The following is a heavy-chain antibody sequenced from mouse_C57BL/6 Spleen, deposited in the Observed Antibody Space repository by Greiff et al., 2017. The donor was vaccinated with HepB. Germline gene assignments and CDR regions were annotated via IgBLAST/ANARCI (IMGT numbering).Heavy chain of an antibody. CDR2: IHPNSGST. CDR3: ARSFGYDYDAWFAY. J-gene: IGHJ3*01. Sequence: QVQLQQPGAELVKPGASVKLSCKASGYTFTSYWMHWVKQRPGQGLEWIGMIHPNSGSTNYNEKFKSKATLTVDKSSSTAYMQLSSLTSEDSAVYYVARSFGYDYDAWFAYWGQGTLVTVSA. V-gene: IGHV1-64*01. CDR1: GYTFTSYW. D-gene: IGHD2-4*01.